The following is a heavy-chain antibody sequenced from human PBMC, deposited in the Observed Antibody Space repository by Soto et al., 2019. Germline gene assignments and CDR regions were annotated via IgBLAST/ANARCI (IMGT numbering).Heavy chain of an antibody. CDR3: ASYPSGYSYGGNLDY. Sequence: QVQLVQSGAEVKKPGSSVKVSCKASGGTFSSYTISWVRQAPGQGLEWMGRIIPILGIANYAQKFQGRVKITADKSTSTAYMELSSLRSEDTAVYYCASYPSGYSYGGNLDYWGQGTLVTVSS. J-gene: IGHJ4*02. D-gene: IGHD5-18*01. V-gene: IGHV1-69*02. CDR1: GGTFSSYT. CDR2: IIPILGIA.